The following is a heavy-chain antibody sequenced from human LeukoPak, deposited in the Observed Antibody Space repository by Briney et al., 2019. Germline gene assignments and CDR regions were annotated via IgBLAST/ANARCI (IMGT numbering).Heavy chain of an antibody. D-gene: IGHD2-2*01. J-gene: IGHJ3*02. Sequence: GGSLRLSCAASGFTFSSYAMSWVRQAPGKGLEWVAFIRYDGSNKYYADSVKGRFTISRDNSKNTLYLQMNSLRAEDTAVYYCAKDPPDIVVVPAADDAFDIWGQGTMVTVSS. CDR3: AKDPPDIVVVPAADDAFDI. CDR1: GFTFSSYA. CDR2: IRYDGSNK. V-gene: IGHV3-30*02.